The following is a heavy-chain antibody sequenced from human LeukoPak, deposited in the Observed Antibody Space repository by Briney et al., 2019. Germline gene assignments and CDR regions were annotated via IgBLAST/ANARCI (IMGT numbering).Heavy chain of an antibody. D-gene: IGHD3-10*01. V-gene: IGHV4-59*01. CDR1: GGSISSYY. Sequence: SETLSLTCTVSGGSISSYYWSWIRQPPGKGLEWIGYIYYSGSTNYNPSLKSRVTISVDTSKNQFSLKLSCVTAADTAVYYCARDVTMASSAEDWFDPWGQGTLVTVPS. J-gene: IGHJ5*02. CDR2: IYYSGST. CDR3: ARDVTMASSAEDWFDP.